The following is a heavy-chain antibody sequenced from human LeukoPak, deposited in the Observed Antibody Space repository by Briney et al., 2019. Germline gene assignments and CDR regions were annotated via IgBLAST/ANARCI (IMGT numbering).Heavy chain of an antibody. CDR2: ISSSSSYI. D-gene: IGHD3-10*01. CDR3: AREKWFGEPRGFDY. V-gene: IGHV3-21*01. Sequence: GGSLRLSCAASGFTFSSYSMNWVRQAPGKGLEWVSSISSSSSYIYYADSVKGRFTISRDNAKNSLYLQMNSLRAEDTAVYYCAREKWFGEPRGFDYWGQGTLVTVSS. CDR1: GFTFSSYS. J-gene: IGHJ4*02.